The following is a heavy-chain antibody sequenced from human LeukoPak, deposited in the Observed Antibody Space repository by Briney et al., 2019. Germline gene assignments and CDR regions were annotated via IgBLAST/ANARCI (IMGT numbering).Heavy chain of an antibody. Sequence: GGSLRLSCAAPGFTVSSNYMSWVRQAPGKGLEWVSVIYSGGSTYYADSVKGRFTISRDNPKSTLYLQMNSLRAEDTAVYYCARTYRIGPFDYWGQGTLVTVSS. V-gene: IGHV3-53*01. D-gene: IGHD2-15*01. CDR1: GFTVSSNY. CDR3: ARTYRIGPFDY. J-gene: IGHJ4*02. CDR2: IYSGGST.